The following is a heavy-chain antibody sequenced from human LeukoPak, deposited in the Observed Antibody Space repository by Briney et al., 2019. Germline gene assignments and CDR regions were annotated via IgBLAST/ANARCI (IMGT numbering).Heavy chain of an antibody. V-gene: IGHV6-1*01. D-gene: IGHD2-2*01. CDR2: TYYRSKWYN. J-gene: IGHJ5*02. CDR1: GDSVSSNSAA. CDR3: ARGAAYCSSTSCYVDWFDP. Sequence: TSQTLSLTCAISGDSVSSNSAAWNWIRQSPSRGLEWLGRTYYRSKWYNDYAVSVKSRITINPDTSKNQFSLQLNSVTPEDTAVYYCARGAAYCSSTSCYVDWFDPWGQGTLVTVSS.